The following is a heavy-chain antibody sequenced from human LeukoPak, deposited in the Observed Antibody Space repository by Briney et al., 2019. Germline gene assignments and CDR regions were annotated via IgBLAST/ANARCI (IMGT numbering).Heavy chain of an antibody. V-gene: IGHV4-38-2*01. D-gene: IGHD3-22*01. Sequence: PSETLSLTCAVSGYSISSGYYWGWIRQSPGEGLEWIGSIYHRGTTYYNPSLKRRVTISVDTSKNQFSLKLSSVTAADTAVYYCARIAMFYYESSGYYSDYWGQGTLVTVSS. CDR2: IYHRGTT. CDR1: GYSISSGYY. CDR3: ARIAMFYYESSGYYSDY. J-gene: IGHJ4*02.